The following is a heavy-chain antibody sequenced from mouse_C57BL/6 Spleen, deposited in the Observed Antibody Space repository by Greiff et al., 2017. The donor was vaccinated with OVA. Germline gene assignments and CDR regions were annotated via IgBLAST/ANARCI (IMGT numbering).Heavy chain of an antibody. Sequence: EVQLVESGGGLVQPKGSLKLSCAASGFTFNTYAMHWVRQAPGKGLEWVARIRSKSSNYATYDADTVKARFTISRDESQSMIYLQMNNLKTEDTGKYYCCYGSYAMDYWGQGTLVTVSS. CDR1: GFTFNTYA. CDR3: CYGSYAMDY. V-gene: IGHV10-3*01. D-gene: IGHD1-2*01. J-gene: IGHJ4*01. CDR2: IRSKSSNYAT.